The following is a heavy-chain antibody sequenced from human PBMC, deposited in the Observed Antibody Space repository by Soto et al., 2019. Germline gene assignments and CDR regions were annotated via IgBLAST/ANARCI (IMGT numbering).Heavy chain of an antibody. J-gene: IGHJ6*02. Sequence: QVQLVESGGGVVQPGRSLRLSCAASGFTFSSYGMHWVRQAPGKGLEWVAVTSYDGSNKYYADSVKGRSTISRDNSKNTLYLQMNSLRAEDTAVYYCAKDRGYSHGRGMDVWGQGTTVTVSS. V-gene: IGHV3-30*18. CDR3: AKDRGYSHGRGMDV. D-gene: IGHD5-18*01. CDR1: GFTFSSYG. CDR2: TSYDGSNK.